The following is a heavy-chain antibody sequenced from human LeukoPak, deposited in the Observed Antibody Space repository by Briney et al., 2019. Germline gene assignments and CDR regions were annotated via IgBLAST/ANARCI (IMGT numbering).Heavy chain of an antibody. CDR3: AREGMNYYDYFDY. CDR2: IWYGGSNK. CDR1: GFTFSSYG. D-gene: IGHD3-22*01. Sequence: GGSLRLSCAASGFTFSSYGMHWVRQAPGKGLEWVAVIWYGGSNKYYADSVKGRFTISRDNSKNTLYLQMNSLRAEDTAVHYCAREGMNYYDYFDYWGQGTLVTVSS. J-gene: IGHJ4*02. V-gene: IGHV3-33*08.